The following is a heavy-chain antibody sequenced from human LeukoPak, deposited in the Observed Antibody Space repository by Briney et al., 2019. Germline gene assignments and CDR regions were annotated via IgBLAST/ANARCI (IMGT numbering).Heavy chain of an antibody. V-gene: IGHV3-15*01. CDR3: AIDEPNYAPYDFDY. D-gene: IGHD4/OR15-4a*01. J-gene: IGHJ4*02. CDR1: RFTFSNAW. Sequence: GXXRLSCAASRFTFSNAWMNWVRQAPGKGLEWVGRIKSKADGETTDYAAPVKGRFTISRDDSNNMVYLQMNSLKIEDTAVYYCAIDEPNYAPYDFDYWGQGTLVTVSS. CDR2: IKSKADGETT.